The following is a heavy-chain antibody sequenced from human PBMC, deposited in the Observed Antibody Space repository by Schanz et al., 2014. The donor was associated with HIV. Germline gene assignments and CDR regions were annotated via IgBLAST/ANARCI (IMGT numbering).Heavy chain of an antibody. D-gene: IGHD2-21*02. CDR1: GGTFSGHG. CDR3: ARDFNIGDQYYFDH. V-gene: IGHV1-69*01. J-gene: IGHJ4*02. CDR2: IIPIYGTT. Sequence: QVQLVQSGAEVQKPGSSVKVSCQASGGTFSGHGISWVRQAPGQGLEGMGGIIPIYGTTNDARKFQGRVTMTTDASTATVHMELRSLRSEDTAVYFCARDFNIGDQYYFDHWGQGTLVTVSS.